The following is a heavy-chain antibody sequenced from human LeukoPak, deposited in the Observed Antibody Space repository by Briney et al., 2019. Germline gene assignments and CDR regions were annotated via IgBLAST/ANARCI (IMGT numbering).Heavy chain of an antibody. CDR1: GGSISSGGYY. CDR3: ARRGGEWDREY. CDR2: IYHSGST. V-gene: IGHV4-31*03. Sequence: SETLSLTCTVSGGSISSGGYYWSWIRQPPGKGLEWIGYIYHSGSTYYNPSLKSRITISVDTSKNQFSLKLSSVTAADTAVYYCARRGGEWDREYWGQGTLVTVSS. J-gene: IGHJ4*02. D-gene: IGHD4-17*01.